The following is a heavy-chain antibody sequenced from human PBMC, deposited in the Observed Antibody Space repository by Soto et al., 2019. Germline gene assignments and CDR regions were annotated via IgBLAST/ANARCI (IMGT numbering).Heavy chain of an antibody. CDR2: IYYSGST. CDR1: GGSISSSSYY. D-gene: IGHD2-2*02. CDR3: ARPISGGWFDP. Sequence: SETLSLTCTVSGGSISSSSYYWGWIRQPPGKGLEWIGSIYYSGSTYYNPSLKSRVTISVDTSKNQFSPKLSSVTAADTAVYYCARPISGGWFDPWGQGTLVTVSS. V-gene: IGHV4-39*01. J-gene: IGHJ5*02.